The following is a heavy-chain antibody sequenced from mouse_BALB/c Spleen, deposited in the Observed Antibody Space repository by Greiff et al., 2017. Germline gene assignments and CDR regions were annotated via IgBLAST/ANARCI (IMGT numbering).Heavy chain of an antibody. J-gene: IGHJ3*01. V-gene: IGHV2-9*02. Sequence: QVQLKESGPGLVAPSQSLSITCTVSGFSLTSYGVNWVRQPPGKGLEWLGVIWAGGSTNYNSALMSRLSISKDNSKSQVFLKMNSLQTDDTAMYYCARRHRSLAWFAYWGQGTLVTVSA. CDR2: IWAGGST. CDR1: GFSLTSYG. CDR3: ARRHRSLAWFAY. D-gene: IGHD2-14*01.